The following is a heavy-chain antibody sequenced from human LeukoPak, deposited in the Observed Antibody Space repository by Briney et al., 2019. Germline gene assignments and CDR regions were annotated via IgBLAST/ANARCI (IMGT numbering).Heavy chain of an antibody. V-gene: IGHV3-21*01. CDR1: GFTFSSYS. Sequence: GGSPRLSCAASGFTFSSYSMNWVRQAPGKGLEWVSSISSSSSYIYYADSVKGRFTISRDNAKNSLYLQMNSLRAEDTAVYYCARDLTVTTFDYWGQGTLVTVSS. CDR3: ARDLTVTTFDY. CDR2: ISSSSSYI. D-gene: IGHD4-17*01. J-gene: IGHJ4*02.